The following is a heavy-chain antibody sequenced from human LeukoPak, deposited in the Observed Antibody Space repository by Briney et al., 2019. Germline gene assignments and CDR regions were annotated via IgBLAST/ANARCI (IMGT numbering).Heavy chain of an antibody. J-gene: IGHJ6*03. CDR3: ARGFYGSGSYSPPYYYMDV. D-gene: IGHD3-10*01. CDR1: GGSISSYY. V-gene: IGHV4-59*01. Sequence: SETLSLTCTVSGGSISSYYWSWIRQPPGTGLEWLGYIYYSGSTNYNPSLKSRVTISVDTSKNQFSLKLSSVTAADTAVYYCARGFYGSGSYSPPYYYMDVWGKGTTVTISS. CDR2: IYYSGST.